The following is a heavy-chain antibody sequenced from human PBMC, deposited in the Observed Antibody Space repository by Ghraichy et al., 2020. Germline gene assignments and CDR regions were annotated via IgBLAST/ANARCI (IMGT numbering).Heavy chain of an antibody. D-gene: IGHD6-13*01. CDR2: IYWDDDK. V-gene: IGHV2-5*02. Sequence: SGPTLVKPTQTLTLTCTFSGFSLSTSGVGVGWIRQPPGKALECLALIYWDDDKRYSPSLQSRLSITKDTSKNQVFLTMTNMDPVDTGTYYCAHRVAYSSSWSVGYFDYWGPGTLVTVSS. CDR3: AHRVAYSSSWSVGYFDY. CDR1: GFSLSTSGVG. J-gene: IGHJ4*02.